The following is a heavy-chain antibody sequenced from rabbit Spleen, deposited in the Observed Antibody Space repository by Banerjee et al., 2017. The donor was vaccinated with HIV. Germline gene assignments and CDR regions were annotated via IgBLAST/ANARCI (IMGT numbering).Heavy chain of an antibody. CDR1: GFSFSSNW. D-gene: IGHD1-1*01. CDR3: ARDSSSSFSSYGMDL. V-gene: IGHV1S45*01. CDR2: IDTNDGDT. J-gene: IGHJ6*01. Sequence: EESGGGLVQPEGSLTLTCTASGFSFSSNWICWVRQAPGKGLEWIACIDTNDGDTDYANWPKGRFTISKTSSTTVTLQMTSLTAADTATYFCARDSSSSFSSYGMDLWGQGTLVTVS.